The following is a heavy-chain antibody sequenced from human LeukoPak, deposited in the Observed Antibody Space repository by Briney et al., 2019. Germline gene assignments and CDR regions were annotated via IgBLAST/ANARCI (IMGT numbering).Heavy chain of an antibody. CDR3: AKLLAVTNSYYFNY. J-gene: IGHJ4*02. V-gene: IGHV3-23*01. CDR2: ISGSGSGGST. CDR1: GSTFSSYA. D-gene: IGHD6-19*01. Sequence: GGSLRLSCAASGSTFSSYAMSWVRQAPGKGLEWVSTISGSGSGGSTYYADSVKGRFTIPRDNSKDTLYLQMNSLRAEDTAVYYCAKLLAVTNSYYFNYWGQGTLVTVSS.